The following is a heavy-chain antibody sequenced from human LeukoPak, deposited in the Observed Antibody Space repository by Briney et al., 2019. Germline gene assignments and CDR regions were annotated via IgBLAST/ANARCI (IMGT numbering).Heavy chain of an antibody. CDR1: GYTFTSYY. D-gene: IGHD3-3*01. J-gene: IGHJ4*02. CDR3: ARDFTIFRMTHPGDY. CDR2: INPSGGST. Sequence: APVKVSCKASGYTFTSYYMHWVRQAPGQGLEWMGIINPSGGSTSYAQKFQGRVTMTRDTSTSTVYMELSSLRSEDTAVYYCARDFTIFRMTHPGDYWGQGTLVTVSS. V-gene: IGHV1-46*01.